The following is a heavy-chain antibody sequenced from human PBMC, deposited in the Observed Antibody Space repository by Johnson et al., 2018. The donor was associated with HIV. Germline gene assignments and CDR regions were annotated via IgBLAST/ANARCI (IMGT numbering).Heavy chain of an antibody. CDR3: ARGIVVVTRGPGSVAFDI. CDR2: ITSSGSSV. V-gene: IGHV3-11*01. Sequence: VQLVESGGGLVKPGGSLRLSCEVSGFIFSKYNMAWIRQAPGKGLECLSYITSSGSSVYYTDSVKGRFTISRDNAKNSLYLQMNSLRAEDTALYYCARGIVVVTRGPGSVAFDIWGQGTMVTVSS. J-gene: IGHJ3*02. D-gene: IGHD3-22*01. CDR1: GFIFSKYN.